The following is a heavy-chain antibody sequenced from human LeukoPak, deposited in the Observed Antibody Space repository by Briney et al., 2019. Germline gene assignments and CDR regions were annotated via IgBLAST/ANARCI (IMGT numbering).Heavy chain of an antibody. J-gene: IGHJ3*02. Sequence: PSETLSLTCTVSGGSISSYYRSWIRQPAGKGLEWIGRIYTSGSTNYNPSLKSRVTMSVDTSKNQFSLKLSSVTAADTAVYYCARDHKPGYCSGGSCDAFDIWGQGTMVTVSS. V-gene: IGHV4-4*07. D-gene: IGHD2-15*01. CDR2: IYTSGST. CDR3: ARDHKPGYCSGGSCDAFDI. CDR1: GGSISSYY.